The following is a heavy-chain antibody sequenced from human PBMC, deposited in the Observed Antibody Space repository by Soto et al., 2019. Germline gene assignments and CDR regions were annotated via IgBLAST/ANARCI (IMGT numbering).Heavy chain of an antibody. CDR2: ISWNSGSI. D-gene: IGHD5-18*01. V-gene: IGHV3-9*01. J-gene: IGHJ6*02. Sequence: GGSLRLSCAASGFTFDDYAMHWVRQAPGKGLEWVSGISWNSGSIGYADSVKGRFTISRDNAKNSLYLQINSPRAEDTALYYCAKDKGYSYGPQNYGMDVWGQGTTVTVSS. CDR3: AKDKGYSYGPQNYGMDV. CDR1: GFTFDDYA.